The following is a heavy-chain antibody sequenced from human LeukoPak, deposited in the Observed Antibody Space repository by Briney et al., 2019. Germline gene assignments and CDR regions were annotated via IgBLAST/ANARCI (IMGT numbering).Heavy chain of an antibody. CDR3: ARVFDS. V-gene: IGHV4-39*07. J-gene: IGHJ4*02. CDR1: GGSVSTSDYY. CDR2: VFYTGKA. Sequence: SETLSLTCTVSGGSVSTSDYYWGWIRQSPVKGLEWIGDVFYTGKANYNPSLRGRATISIDTSKNQFSLKLTYVTAADSAVYYCARVFDSWGQGTLVTVSS.